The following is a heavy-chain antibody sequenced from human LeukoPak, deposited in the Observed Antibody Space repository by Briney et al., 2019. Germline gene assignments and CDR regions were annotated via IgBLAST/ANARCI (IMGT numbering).Heavy chain of an antibody. CDR2: INPNSGGT. CDR1: GYTFTGYY. J-gene: IGHJ4*02. CDR3: ARLVAGTLRGFDY. V-gene: IGHV1-2*02. D-gene: IGHD6-19*01. Sequence: ASVKVSCKASGYTFTGYYMHWVRQAPGQGLEWMGWINPNSGGTNYAQKFRGRVTMTRDTSISTAYMELSRLRSDDTAVYYCARLVAGTLRGFDYWGQGTLVTVSS.